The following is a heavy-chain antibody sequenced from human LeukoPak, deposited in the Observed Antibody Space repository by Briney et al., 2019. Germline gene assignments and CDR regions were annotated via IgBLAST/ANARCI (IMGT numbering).Heavy chain of an antibody. J-gene: IGHJ6*03. Sequence: ASVKVSCKASGYTFTTYAISWVRQAPGQGLEWMGWISGYTGNTNYAQHLQVRVTMTTDTSTNTAYMELRSLRSDDTAVYYCARGQITGTFGYFYYYMDVWGKGTTVTVSS. CDR3: ARGQITGTFGYFYYYMDV. CDR1: GYTFTTYA. D-gene: IGHD1-7*01. CDR2: ISGYTGNT. V-gene: IGHV1-18*01.